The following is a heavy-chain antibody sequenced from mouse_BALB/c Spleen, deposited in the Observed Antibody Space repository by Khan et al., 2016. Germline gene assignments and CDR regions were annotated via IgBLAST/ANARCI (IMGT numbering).Heavy chain of an antibody. Sequence: EVELVESGGGLVQPGGSRKLSCAASGFTFSDYGMAWVRQAPGKGPEWVAFISNLAYSVYYADTVTGRFTISRENAKNTLYLEMSSLRSEDTAMYYCARERGYGNRDYAMDYWGQGTSVTVSS. J-gene: IGHJ4*01. V-gene: IGHV5-15*02. CDR2: ISNLAYSV. CDR3: ARERGYGNRDYAMDY. CDR1: GFTFSDYG. D-gene: IGHD2-1*01.